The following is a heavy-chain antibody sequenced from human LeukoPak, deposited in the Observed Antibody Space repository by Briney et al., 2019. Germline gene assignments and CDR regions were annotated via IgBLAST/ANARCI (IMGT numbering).Heavy chain of an antibody. D-gene: IGHD5-18*01. CDR2: IYTSGST. CDR1: GGSISSYY. V-gene: IGHV4-4*07. J-gene: IGHJ5*02. Sequence: SETLSLTCTVSGGSISSYYWSWIRQPAGKGLEWIGRIYTSGSTNYNPSLKSRVTMSVDTSKNQFSLKLSSVTAADTAVYYCAREHRGYRNPNWFDPWGQGTLVTVSS. CDR3: AREHRGYRNPNWFDP.